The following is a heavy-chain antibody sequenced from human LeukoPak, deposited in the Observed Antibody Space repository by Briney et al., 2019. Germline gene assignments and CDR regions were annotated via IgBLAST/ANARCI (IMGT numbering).Heavy chain of an antibody. CDR3: AREGGESSSWYFDY. Sequence: ASVKVSCKASGYTFTSYDINWVRQATGQGLEWMGIINPSGGSTSYAQKFQGRVTMTRDMSTSTVYMELSSLRSEDTAVYYCAREGGESSSWYFDYWGQGTLVTVSS. CDR1: GYTFTSYD. CDR2: INPSGGST. D-gene: IGHD6-13*01. J-gene: IGHJ4*02. V-gene: IGHV1-46*01.